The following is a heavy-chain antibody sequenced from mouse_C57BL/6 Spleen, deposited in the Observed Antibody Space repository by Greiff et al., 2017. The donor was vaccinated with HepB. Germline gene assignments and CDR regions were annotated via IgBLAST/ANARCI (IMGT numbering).Heavy chain of an antibody. CDR2: IDPNSGGT. Sequence: QVHVKQSGAELVKPGASVKLSCKASGYTFTSYWMHWVKQRPGRGLEWIGRIDPNSGGTKYNEKFKSKATLTVDKPSSTAYMQLSSLTSEDSAVYYCARSFYGNYNYAMDYWGQGTSVTVSS. CDR3: ARSFYGNYNYAMDY. CDR1: GYTFTSYW. J-gene: IGHJ4*01. D-gene: IGHD2-10*01. V-gene: IGHV1-72*01.